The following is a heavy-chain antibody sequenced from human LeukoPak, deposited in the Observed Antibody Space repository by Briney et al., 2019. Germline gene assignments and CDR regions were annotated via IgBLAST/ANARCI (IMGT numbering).Heavy chain of an antibody. J-gene: IGHJ3*02. Sequence: GGSLRLSCAASGFTFSSYSMNWVRQAPGKGLEWVSSISSSSSYIYYADSVKGRFTISRDNAKNSLYLQMNSLRAEDTAVYYCTMATRQTDAFDIWGQGTMVTVSS. CDR3: TMATRQTDAFDI. V-gene: IGHV3-21*01. CDR2: ISSSSSYI. CDR1: GFTFSSYS. D-gene: IGHD5-12*01.